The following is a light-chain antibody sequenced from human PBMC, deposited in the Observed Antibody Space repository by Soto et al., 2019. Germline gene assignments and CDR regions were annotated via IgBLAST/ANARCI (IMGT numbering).Light chain of an antibody. CDR2: DAS. CDR3: QQYGSSPRIT. Sequence: EIVLTQSPGTLSLSPGERATLSCRASQSVSSSYLAWYQQKPGQAPRLLIYDASSRATGIPDRFSGSGSGTDFTLTIIRLEPADFAVYYCQQYGSSPRITFGQGTRLEIK. CDR1: QSVSSSY. J-gene: IGKJ5*01. V-gene: IGKV3-20*01.